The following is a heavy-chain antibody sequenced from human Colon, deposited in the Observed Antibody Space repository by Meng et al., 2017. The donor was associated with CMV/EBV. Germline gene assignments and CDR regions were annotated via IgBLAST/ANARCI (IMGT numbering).Heavy chain of an antibody. CDR2: ISGSGGST. J-gene: IGHJ4*02. D-gene: IGHD6-25*01. CDR3: DGSDF. CDR1: GFSFSSYD. V-gene: IGHV3-23*01. Sequence: GGSLRLSCAASGFSFSSYDMSWARQAPGKGLEWVSTISGSGGSTYYADSVKGRFTISRDNSKNTLYLQMNSLTAEDTALYYCDGSDFWGQGTLVTVPQ.